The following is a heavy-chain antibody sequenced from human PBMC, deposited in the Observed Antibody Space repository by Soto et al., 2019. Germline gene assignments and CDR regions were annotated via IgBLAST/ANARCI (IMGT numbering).Heavy chain of an antibody. CDR1: GGSISSSSYY. V-gene: IGHV4-39*01. CDR2: IYNSEST. J-gene: IGHJ4*02. CDR3: ATITIFGVVPNYFDY. D-gene: IGHD3-3*01. Sequence: SETLSLTCTVSGGSISSSSYYWGWIRQPPGKGLEWIGSIYNSESTYYNPSLKSRVTISVDTSKNQFPLKLSSVTAADTAVYHCATITIFGVVPNYFDYWGQGTLVTVS.